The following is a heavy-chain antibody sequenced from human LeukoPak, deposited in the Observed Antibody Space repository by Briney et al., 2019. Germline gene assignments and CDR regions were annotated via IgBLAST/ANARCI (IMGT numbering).Heavy chain of an antibody. CDR3: ARAPHYDFWSGYRQGGLRYFDL. CDR2: INHSGST. V-gene: IGHV4-34*01. CDR1: GGSFSGYY. Sequence: PSETLSLTCAVYGGSFSGYYWSWIRQPPGKGLEWIGEINHSGSTNYNPSLKSRVIISVDTSKNQFSLKLSSVTAADTAVYYCARAPHYDFWSGYRQGGLRYFDLWGRGTLVTVSS. D-gene: IGHD3-3*01. J-gene: IGHJ2*01.